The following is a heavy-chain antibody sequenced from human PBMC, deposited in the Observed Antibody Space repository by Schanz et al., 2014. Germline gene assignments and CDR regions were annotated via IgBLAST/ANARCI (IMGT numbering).Heavy chain of an antibody. D-gene: IGHD2-8*02. V-gene: IGHV3-21*01. J-gene: IGHJ5*01. CDR1: GFTFTNLG. CDR3: ARDRDAGGYDS. Sequence: VQLVESGGGVVQPGGSLRLSCAASGFTFTNLGMHWVRQAPGKGLEWVSSISNGGGYIYYADSVKGRFTISRDNAKNSVYLQMHSLRAEDTALYYCARDRDAGGYDSWGQGTLVTVSS. CDR2: ISNGGGYI.